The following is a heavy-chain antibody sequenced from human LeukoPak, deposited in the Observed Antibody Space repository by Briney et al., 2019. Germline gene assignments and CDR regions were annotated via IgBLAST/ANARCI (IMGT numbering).Heavy chain of an antibody. Sequence: ASVKVSCKASGYTFTGYYMHWVRQAPGQGLEWMGWINPNSGGTNYAQKFQGRVTMTRDTSTSTVYMELSSLRSEDTAVYYCARGHSSGWCTDYWGQGTLVTVSS. J-gene: IGHJ4*02. D-gene: IGHD6-19*01. CDR3: ARGHSSGWCTDY. CDR1: GYTFTGYY. V-gene: IGHV1-2*02. CDR2: INPNSGGT.